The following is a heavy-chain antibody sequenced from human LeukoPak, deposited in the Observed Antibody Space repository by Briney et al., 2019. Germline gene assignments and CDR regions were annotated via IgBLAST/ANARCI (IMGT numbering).Heavy chain of an antibody. Sequence: ASVKVSCKASGGTFSSYAISWVRQAPEQGLEWMGRIIPIFGTANYAQKFQGRVTITTDESTSTAYMELSSLRSEDTAVYYCARDEAGYDSSGYYFDYWGQGTLVTVSS. V-gene: IGHV1-69*05. CDR3: ARDEAGYDSSGYYFDY. CDR2: IIPIFGTA. D-gene: IGHD3-22*01. J-gene: IGHJ4*02. CDR1: GGTFSSYA.